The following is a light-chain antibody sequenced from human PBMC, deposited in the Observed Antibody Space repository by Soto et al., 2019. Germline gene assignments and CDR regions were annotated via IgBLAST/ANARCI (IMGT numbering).Light chain of an antibody. CDR3: QQYNNWPPYT. J-gene: IGKJ2*01. CDR2: GAS. CDR1: QSVSSN. V-gene: IGKV3-15*01. Sequence: EIVMTQSSATLSVSPGXRATLSCRASQSVSSNLAWYQQKPGQAPRLLIYGASTRATGIPARFSGSGSGTEFTLTICSLQSEDFAVYYCQQYNNWPPYTFGQGTKVDIK.